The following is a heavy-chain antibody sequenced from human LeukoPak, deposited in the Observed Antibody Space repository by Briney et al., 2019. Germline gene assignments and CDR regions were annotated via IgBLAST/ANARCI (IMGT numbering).Heavy chain of an antibody. CDR1: GGXISSYY. CDR3: ARYYGSGSYHKGTFFDY. D-gene: IGHD3-10*01. V-gene: IGHV4-59*08. J-gene: IGHJ4*02. CDR2: IYYSGST. Sequence: SETLSLTCTVSGGXISSYYWSWIRQPPGKGLEWIGHIYYSGSTNYNPSLKSRVTISVDTSKNQFSLKLSSVTAADTAVYYFARYYGSGSYHKGTFFDYWGQGTLVTVSS.